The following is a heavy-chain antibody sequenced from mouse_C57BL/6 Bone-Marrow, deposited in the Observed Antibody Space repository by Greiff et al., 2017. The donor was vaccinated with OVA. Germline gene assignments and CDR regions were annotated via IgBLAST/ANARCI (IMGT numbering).Heavy chain of an antibody. J-gene: IGHJ3*01. CDR2: INYDGSST. Sequence: DVKLVESEGGLVQPGSSMKLSCTASGFTFSDYYMAWVRQVPEKGLEWVANINYDGSSTYYLDSLKSRFIISRDNAKNILYLQMSSLKSEDTATYYCARDNYYGFAYWGQGTLVTVSA. V-gene: IGHV5-16*01. CDR3: ARDNYYGFAY. CDR1: GFTFSDYY. D-gene: IGHD1-1*01.